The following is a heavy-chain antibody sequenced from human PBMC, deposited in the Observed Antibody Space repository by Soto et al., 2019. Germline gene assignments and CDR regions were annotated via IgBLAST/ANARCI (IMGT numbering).Heavy chain of an antibody. CDR3: AREYGYYDFWSGHFSPFYYYYMDV. Sequence: QVQLQQWGAGLLKPSETLSLTCAVYGGSFSDHYWSWIRQPPGKGLEWIGEINHSGSTNYNPSLKKRVTISIDTSKKHFSLKLSSVTAADTAVYYCAREYGYYDFWSGHFSPFYYYYMDVWGKGTTVTVS. CDR2: INHSGST. D-gene: IGHD3-3*01. CDR1: GGSFSDHY. J-gene: IGHJ6*03. V-gene: IGHV4-34*01.